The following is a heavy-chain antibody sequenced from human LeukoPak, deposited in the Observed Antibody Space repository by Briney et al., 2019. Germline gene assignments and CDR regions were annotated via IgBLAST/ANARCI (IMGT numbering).Heavy chain of an antibody. V-gene: IGHV3-53*01. CDR2: MDNFAIT. J-gene: IGHJ5*02. Sequence: GGSLRLSCAASGFSVNNNYVDWVRQAPGKGLEWVSSMDNFAITYYADSVKGRFTISRDNSKNTLFLQMNILRVEDTAVYYCVKVGGGGGWYWSPWGQGILVTVSS. CDR1: GFSVNNNY. D-gene: IGHD6-19*01. CDR3: VKVGGGGGWYWSP.